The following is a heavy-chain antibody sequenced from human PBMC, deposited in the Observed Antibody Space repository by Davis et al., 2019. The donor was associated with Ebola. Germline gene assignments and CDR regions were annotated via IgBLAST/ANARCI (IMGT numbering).Heavy chain of an antibody. V-gene: IGHV4-30-4*01. CDR3: ARHFTILGVVISYWYFDL. CDR2: MYYSGIT. CDR1: GGSISSGDYY. Sequence: MPSETLSLTCTVSGGSISSGDYYWSWIRQPPGKGLEWIGYMYYSGITHYNPSLKSRATISIDTSKNQFSLKLSSVTAADTAKYYCARHFTILGVVISYWYFDLWGRGTLVTVSS. J-gene: IGHJ2*01. D-gene: IGHD3-3*01.